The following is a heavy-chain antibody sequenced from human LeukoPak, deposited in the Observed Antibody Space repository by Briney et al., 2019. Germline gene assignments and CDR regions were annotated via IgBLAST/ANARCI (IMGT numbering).Heavy chain of an antibody. D-gene: IGHD6-6*01. CDR3: ARGFGKVAANVFGGYTMDV. CDR2: MYTGGST. J-gene: IGHJ6*02. CDR1: GFTVNSNY. Sequence: GVSLRLSCAASGFTVNSNYMSWVRQAPGKGLEWVSLMYTGGSTYYADSVKGRFTISRDNSKNTLYLQMNSLRPEDTAVYYCARGFGKVAANVFGGYTMDVWGQGTTVTVSS. V-gene: IGHV3-66*02.